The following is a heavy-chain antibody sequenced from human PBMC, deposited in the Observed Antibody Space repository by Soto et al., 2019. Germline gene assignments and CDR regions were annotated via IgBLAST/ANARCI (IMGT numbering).Heavy chain of an antibody. CDR3: AREDIGLAAAGTSWFDP. CDR2: IYYSGST. V-gene: IGHV4-31*03. CDR1: GGSISSGGYY. Sequence: PSETLSLTCTVSGGSISSGGYYWSWIRHHPGKGLEWIGYIYYSGSTYYNPSLKSRVTISVDTSKNQFSLKLSSVTAADTAVYYCAREDIGLAAAGTSWFDPWGQGTLVTVSS. D-gene: IGHD6-13*01. J-gene: IGHJ5*02.